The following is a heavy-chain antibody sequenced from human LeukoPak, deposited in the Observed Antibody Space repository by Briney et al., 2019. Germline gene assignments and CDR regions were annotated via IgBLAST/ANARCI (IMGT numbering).Heavy chain of an antibody. J-gene: IGHJ3*02. CDR3: AQGGYFAFDM. CDR1: GFTFSSYS. V-gene: IGHV3-23*01. D-gene: IGHD2-2*03. CDR2: TSRSSGA. Sequence: GGSLRLSCAASGFTFSSYSMNWVRQAPGKGLEWVSGTSRSSGAHYTDSVKGRFTISRDNSKDTLYLQMDSLRAEDTAVYYCAQGGYFAFDMWGQGTMVTVSS.